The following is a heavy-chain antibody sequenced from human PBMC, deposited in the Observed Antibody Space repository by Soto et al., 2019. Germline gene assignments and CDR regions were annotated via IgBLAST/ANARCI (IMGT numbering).Heavy chain of an antibody. J-gene: IGHJ6*02. CDR2: INAGNGNT. CDR1: GYTFTSYA. CDR3: ASPLAAPLGLDYGMDV. V-gene: IGHV1-3*01. Sequence: QVQLVQSGAEVKKPGASVKVSCKASGYTFTSYAMHRVRQAPGQRLEWMGWINAGNGNTKYSQKFQGRVTITRDTSASTAYMELSSLRSEDTAVYYCASPLAAPLGLDYGMDVWGQGTTVTVSS. D-gene: IGHD6-25*01.